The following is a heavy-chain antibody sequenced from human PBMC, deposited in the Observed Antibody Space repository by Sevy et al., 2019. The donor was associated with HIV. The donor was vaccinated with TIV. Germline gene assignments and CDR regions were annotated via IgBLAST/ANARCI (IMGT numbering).Heavy chain of an antibody. CDR1: GGSMSGYY. CDR2: FYYSRTT. Sequence: SETLSLTCTVSGGSMSGYYLTWIRQPPGKGLEGIGDFYYSRTTNYNPSLKSRVTISVDRSKNQFYLKLNSVTAADTAVYYCATCSPDYYYGMDVWGQGTTVTVSS. J-gene: IGHJ6*02. D-gene: IGHD2-15*01. CDR3: ATCSPDYYYGMDV. V-gene: IGHV4-59*01.